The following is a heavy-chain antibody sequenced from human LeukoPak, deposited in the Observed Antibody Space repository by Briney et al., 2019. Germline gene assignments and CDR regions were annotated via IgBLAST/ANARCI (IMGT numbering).Heavy chain of an antibody. CDR1: GGSISTYY. D-gene: IGHD4-17*01. Sequence: PSETLSLTCTVSGGSISTYYWGWIRQPPGKGLEWIGYISYSGSTNCNPSLTSRVTMSVDTSKNQFSLKLSSVTAADTAVYFCARQSTVMSSFVVWGQGTLVTVSS. CDR3: ARQSTVMSSFVV. CDR2: ISYSGST. J-gene: IGHJ4*02. V-gene: IGHV4-59*08.